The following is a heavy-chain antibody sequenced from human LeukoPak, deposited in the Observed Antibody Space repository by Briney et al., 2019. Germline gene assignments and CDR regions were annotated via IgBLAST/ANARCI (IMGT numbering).Heavy chain of an antibody. Sequence: PGGSLRLSCAASGFTFSSYAMSWVRQAPGKGLEWVSAISGSGGSTYYADSVKGRFTISRDNSKNTVYLQMSSLRGEDTAVYYCAKSGIAAAGRRGYFDYWGQGTLVTVSS. J-gene: IGHJ4*02. CDR1: GFTFSSYA. CDR3: AKSGIAAAGRRGYFDY. CDR2: ISGSGGST. V-gene: IGHV3-23*01. D-gene: IGHD6-13*01.